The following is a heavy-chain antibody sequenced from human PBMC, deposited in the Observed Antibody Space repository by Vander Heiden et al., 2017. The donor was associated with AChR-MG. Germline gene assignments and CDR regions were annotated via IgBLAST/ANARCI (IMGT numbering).Heavy chain of an antibody. CDR2: IYSGGST. D-gene: IGHD4-17*01. V-gene: IGHV3-66*01. CDR3: ARGTTVTTSDY. Sequence: EVQLVESGGGLVQPGGSLRLSCAASGFTVSSNYMSWVRQAPGKGLEWVSVIYSGGSTYYADSVKGRFTISRDNSKNTVYLQMNSLRVEDTAVYYCARGTTVTTSDYWGHGTLVTVSS. CDR1: GFTVSSNY. J-gene: IGHJ4*01.